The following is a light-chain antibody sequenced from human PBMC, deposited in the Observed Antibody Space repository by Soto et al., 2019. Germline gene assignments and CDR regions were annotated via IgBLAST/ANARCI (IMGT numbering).Light chain of an antibody. Sequence: QSALTQPASVSGSPGQSITISCTGTSSDVGAYNYVSWYQQHPGKAPKLMIYDVTNRPSGVSRRFSGSKSGNTASLTISGLQAEDEADYYCSSYTRSIPLLVFGGGTKLTVL. CDR2: DVT. J-gene: IGLJ2*01. CDR3: SSYTRSIPLLV. CDR1: SSDVGAYNY. V-gene: IGLV2-14*01.